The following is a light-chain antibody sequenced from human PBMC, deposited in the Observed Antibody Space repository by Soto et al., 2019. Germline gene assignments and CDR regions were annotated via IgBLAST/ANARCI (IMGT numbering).Light chain of an antibody. CDR1: QSLSRSS. CDR2: GAS. J-gene: IGKJ1*01. V-gene: IGKV3-20*01. CDR3: QQYETFSGT. Sequence: EIVLTQSPGTLSLSPGDRATPSCRASQSLSRSSLAWYQQKPGRAPRLLIYGASSRATGIPDRFSGSGSGTKFTLTIASLQPDDFATYYCQQYETFSGTFGPGTKVDI.